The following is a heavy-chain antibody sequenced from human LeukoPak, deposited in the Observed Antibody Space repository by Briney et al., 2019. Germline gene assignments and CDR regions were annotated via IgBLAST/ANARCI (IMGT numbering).Heavy chain of an antibody. V-gene: IGHV3-21*01. CDR3: ARAPGAAAGIDY. CDR2: ISTGGSYI. CDR1: GFTFSTYS. D-gene: IGHD6-13*01. J-gene: IGHJ4*02. Sequence: PGGSLRLSCAASGFTFSTYSMNWVRQAPGKGLEWVSSISTGGSYIYYADSVKGRFTISRDNAKNSLYLQMNSLRAEDTAVYYCARAPGAAAGIDYWGQGTLVAVSS.